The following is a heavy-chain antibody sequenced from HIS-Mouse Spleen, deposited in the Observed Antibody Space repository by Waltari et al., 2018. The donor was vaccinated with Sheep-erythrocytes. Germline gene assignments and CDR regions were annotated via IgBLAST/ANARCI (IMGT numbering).Heavy chain of an antibody. CDR1: GFTFSSYS. CDR3: ARVASGATFDY. CDR2: ISSSSSYI. J-gene: IGHJ4*02. V-gene: IGHV3-21*01. D-gene: IGHD1-26*01. Sequence: EVQLVESGGGLVKPGGSLRLSCAASGFTFSSYSMNWVRQAPGKGLEWVSSISSSSSYIYYADSVEGRFTISRDNAKNSLYLQMNSLRAEDTAVYYCARVASGATFDYWGQGTLVTVSS.